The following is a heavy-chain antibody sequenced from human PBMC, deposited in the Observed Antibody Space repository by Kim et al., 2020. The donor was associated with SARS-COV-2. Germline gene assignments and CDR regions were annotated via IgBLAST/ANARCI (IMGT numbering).Heavy chain of an antibody. V-gene: IGHV3-23*03. D-gene: IGHD5-18*01. J-gene: IGHJ4*02. Sequence: ADSEKGRLTISRENSKNTLYLQMNSLGAEDTAVYYCAKSATAMVDTAYDYWGQGTLVTVSS. CDR3: AKSATAMVDTAYDY.